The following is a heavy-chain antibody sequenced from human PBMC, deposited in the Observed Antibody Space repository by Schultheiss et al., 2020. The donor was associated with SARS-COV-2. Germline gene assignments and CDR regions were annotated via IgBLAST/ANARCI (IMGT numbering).Heavy chain of an antibody. CDR1: GFTVSSNY. J-gene: IGHJ4*02. CDR3: ARGGSSGLDY. Sequence: GGSLRLSCAASGFTVSSNYMSWVRQAPGKGLEWVAVISYDGSNKYYADSVKGRFTISRDNSKNTLYLQMNSLRAEDTAVYYCARGGSSGLDYWGQGTLVTVSS. CDR2: ISYDGSNK. V-gene: IGHV3-30*03. D-gene: IGHD3-22*01.